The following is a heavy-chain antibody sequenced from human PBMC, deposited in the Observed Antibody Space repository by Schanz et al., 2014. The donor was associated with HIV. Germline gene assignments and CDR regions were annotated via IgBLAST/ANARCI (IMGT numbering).Heavy chain of an antibody. D-gene: IGHD3-16*01. CDR3: ARDLMFTTPLLGMDV. CDR2: INPNSGGT. V-gene: IGHV1-2*02. J-gene: IGHJ6*02. Sequence: QLLQSGAEVKKPGASVKVSCKASGYTLNGYYMHWVRQAPGQGLEWMGWINPNSGGTNYAQKFQGRVTMTRDTSISTAYMELTRLRYDDTAVYYCARDLMFTTPLLGMDVWGQGTTVTVSS. CDR1: GYTLNGYY.